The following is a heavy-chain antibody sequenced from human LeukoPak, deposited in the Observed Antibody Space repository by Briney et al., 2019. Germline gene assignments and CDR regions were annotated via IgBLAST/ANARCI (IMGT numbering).Heavy chain of an antibody. J-gene: IGHJ2*01. CDR1: GCTFDDYA. V-gene: IGHV3-43D*04. CDR3: AKAVAAAGPDWYFDL. D-gene: IGHD6-13*01. Sequence: GWSLRLSCAASGCTFDDYAMHWVRQAPGKGLEWVSLISWDGGSTYYADSVKGRFTISRDNSKNSLYLQMNSLRAEDTALYYCAKAVAAAGPDWYFDLWGRGTLVTVSS. CDR2: ISWDGGST.